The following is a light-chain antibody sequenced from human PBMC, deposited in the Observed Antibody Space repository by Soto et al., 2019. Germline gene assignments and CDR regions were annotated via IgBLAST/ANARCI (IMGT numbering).Light chain of an antibody. CDR1: SSNTGAGYD. V-gene: IGLV1-40*01. CDR3: QSYDKVLSIWV. CDR2: ANN. J-gene: IGLJ3*02. Sequence: QAVVTQPPSVSGAPGQRVTMSCTGSSSNTGAGYDVHWYQQLPGTVPRLLIYANNNRPSGVPDRFSGSKSGTSASLAITGLQAEDEADYYCQSYDKVLSIWVFGGGTKLTVL.